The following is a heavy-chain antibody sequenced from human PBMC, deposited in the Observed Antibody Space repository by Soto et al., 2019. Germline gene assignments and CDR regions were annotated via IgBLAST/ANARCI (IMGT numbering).Heavy chain of an antibody. D-gene: IGHD3-22*01. Sequence: GGSLRLSCAASGFTFSSYAMHWVRQAPGKGLEWVAVISYDGSNKYYADSVKGRFTISRDNSKNTLYLQMNSLRAEDTAVYYCARAGNYYDSSGLDYWGQGTLVTVS. J-gene: IGHJ4*02. V-gene: IGHV3-30-3*01. CDR1: GFTFSSYA. CDR2: ISYDGSNK. CDR3: ARAGNYYDSSGLDY.